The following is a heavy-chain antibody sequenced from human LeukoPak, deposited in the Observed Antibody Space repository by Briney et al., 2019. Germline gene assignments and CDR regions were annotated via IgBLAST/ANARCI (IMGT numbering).Heavy chain of an antibody. J-gene: IGHJ5*02. CDR3: ARDGPQRGASSGLDNWFDP. D-gene: IGHD3-10*01. V-gene: IGHV3-23*01. Sequence: GGSLRLSCAASGFTFSSYAMSWVRQAPGKGLEWVSAISGSGGSTYYADSVKGRFTISRDNSKNTLYLQMNSLRADDTAVYYCARDGPQRGASSGLDNWFDPWGQGTQVTVSS. CDR2: ISGSGGST. CDR1: GFTFSSYA.